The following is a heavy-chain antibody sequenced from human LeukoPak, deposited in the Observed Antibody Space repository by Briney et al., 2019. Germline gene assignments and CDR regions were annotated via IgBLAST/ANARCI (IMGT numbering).Heavy chain of an antibody. CDR3: AKELDTMFFDY. D-gene: IGHD3-10*02. CDR2: AGWAGGTT. Sequence: GGSLRLSCAASGFTFDRYTIHWVRQAPGKGLEWVSLAGWAGGTTYYSDSVRGRFTISRDSGKNSVYLQMNSLTTDDTAFYFCAKELDTMFFDYWGQGALVTVSS. V-gene: IGHV3-43*01. J-gene: IGHJ4*02. CDR1: GFTFDRYT.